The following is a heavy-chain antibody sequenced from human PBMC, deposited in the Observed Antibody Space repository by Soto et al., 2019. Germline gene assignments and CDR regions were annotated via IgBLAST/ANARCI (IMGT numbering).Heavy chain of an antibody. D-gene: IGHD6-13*01. CDR3: ARSSQQQLPPMGY. CDR1: GGSFSGFY. V-gene: IGHV4-34*01. CDR2: INHSGST. J-gene: IGHJ4*02. Sequence: QVQLQQWGAGLLKPSEILSLTCAVYGGSFSGFYWSWIRQPPGKGLEWIGEINHSGSTNYNPSLKSRVTISVDTSKNQFSLKLSSVTAADTAVYYCARSSQQQLPPMGYWGQGTLVTVSS.